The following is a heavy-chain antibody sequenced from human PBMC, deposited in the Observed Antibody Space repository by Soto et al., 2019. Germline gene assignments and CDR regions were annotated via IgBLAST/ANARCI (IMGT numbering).Heavy chain of an antibody. CDR3: ARHNPASTVFGIVISLRY. Sequence: SETLSLTCAVYGGSFNDHYWTWIRQPPGKGLEWIGETTHSGRTTYTPSLKSRLSILVDTSKNQFSLVLMSVTAADTAVYYCARHNPASTVFGIVISLRYWGHGTLVTVSS. D-gene: IGHD3-3*01. J-gene: IGHJ4*01. V-gene: IGHV4-34*01. CDR1: GGSFNDHY. CDR2: TTHSGRT.